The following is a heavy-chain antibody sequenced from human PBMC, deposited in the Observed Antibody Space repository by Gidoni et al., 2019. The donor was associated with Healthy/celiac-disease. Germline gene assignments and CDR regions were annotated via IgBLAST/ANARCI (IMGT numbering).Heavy chain of an antibody. CDR3: ARSYSGYDDGQAFDY. Sequence: QVQLVQSGAEVPKPGSSVKVSCKASGGTFISYAISWVRQAPGQGLEWMGVIIPIFGTANYAQKFQGRVTITADESTSTAYMELSSLRSEDTAVYYCARSYSGYDDGQAFDYWGQGTLVTVSS. J-gene: IGHJ4*02. CDR2: IIPIFGTA. D-gene: IGHD5-12*01. CDR1: GGTFISYA. V-gene: IGHV1-69*01.